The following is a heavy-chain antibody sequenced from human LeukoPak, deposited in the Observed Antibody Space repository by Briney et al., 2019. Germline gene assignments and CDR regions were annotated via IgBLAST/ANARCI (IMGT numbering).Heavy chain of an antibody. D-gene: IGHD2-2*02. Sequence: ASVKVSCKASGYTFTGYYMHWVRQAPGQGLEWVGWINPNSGGTNYAQKFQGRVTMTRDTSISTAYMELSRLRSDDTAVYYCARRESYLLLYRYSWFDPWGQGTLVTVSS. CDR3: ARRESYLLLYRYSWFDP. CDR1: GYTFTGYY. V-gene: IGHV1-2*02. CDR2: INPNSGGT. J-gene: IGHJ5*02.